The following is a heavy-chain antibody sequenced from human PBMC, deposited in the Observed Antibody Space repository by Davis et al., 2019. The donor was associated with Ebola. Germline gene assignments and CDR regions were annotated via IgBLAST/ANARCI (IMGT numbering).Heavy chain of an antibody. V-gene: IGHV3-30*04. CDR1: GFTFSTHA. CDR3: ARALHDEVLDY. CDR2: TSHNERER. J-gene: IGHJ4*02. Sequence: PGGSLRLSCVASGFTFSTHAMHWVRQAPGKGLDWVAVTSHNERERFYGESVQGRFTISRDNSENVLYLQMDSLRPDDTAIYFCARALHDEVLDYWGQGTPVTVSS. D-gene: IGHD1-1*01.